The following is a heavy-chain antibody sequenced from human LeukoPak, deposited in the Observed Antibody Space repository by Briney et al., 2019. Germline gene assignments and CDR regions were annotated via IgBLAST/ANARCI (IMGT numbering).Heavy chain of an antibody. J-gene: IGHJ4*02. CDR1: GYSFTSYW. V-gene: IGHV5-51*01. CDR3: ARLQSLGTAAGTIDY. CDR2: IYPGDSDT. Sequence: GESLKISCKGSGYSFTSYWIGWVRQMPGKGLEWMGIIYPGDSDTRYSPSFQGQVTISADESINTAYLQWSSLKASDTAMYYCARLQSLGTAAGTIDYWGQGTLVTVSS. D-gene: IGHD6-13*01.